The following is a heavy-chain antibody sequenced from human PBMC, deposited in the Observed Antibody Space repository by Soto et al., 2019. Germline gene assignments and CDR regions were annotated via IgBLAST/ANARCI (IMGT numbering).Heavy chain of an antibody. Sequence: PSETLSLTCTVSGGSISSGGYYWSWIRQHPXKGLEWIGYIYYSGSTYYNPSLKSRVTISVDTSKNQFSLKLSSVTAADTAVYYCARVGSREDSSSWYWWFDPWGQGTLVTVSS. D-gene: IGHD6-13*01. CDR3: ARVGSREDSSSWYWWFDP. V-gene: IGHV4-31*03. J-gene: IGHJ5*02. CDR1: GGSISSGGYY. CDR2: IYYSGST.